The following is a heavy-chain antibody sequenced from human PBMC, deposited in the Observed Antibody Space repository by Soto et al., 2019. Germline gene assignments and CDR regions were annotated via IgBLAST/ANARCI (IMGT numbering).Heavy chain of an antibody. V-gene: IGHV3-23*01. J-gene: IGHJ4*02. CDR2: ISRSGGST. CDR1: GFTFSSYA. CDR3: AKRTVGAAYYFDY. Sequence: EVQLLESGGGLVQPGGSVRLSCAASGFTFSSYAMSWVRQAPGKGLEWVSGISRSGGSTYYADSVKGRFTISRDNSKNTLYLQMNSLRAEDTAVYYCAKRTVGAAYYFDYWGQGTLVTVSS. D-gene: IGHD2-15*01.